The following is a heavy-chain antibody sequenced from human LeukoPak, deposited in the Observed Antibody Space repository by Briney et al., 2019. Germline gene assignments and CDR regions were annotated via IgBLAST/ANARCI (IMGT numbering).Heavy chain of an antibody. CDR3: ARGQINYYGSGSYYNYYYMDV. J-gene: IGHJ6*03. CDR1: GGTFTSYA. D-gene: IGHD3-10*01. V-gene: IGHV1-69*13. Sequence: GASVKVSCKASGGTFTSYAISWVRQAPGQGLEWMGGIIPLFGTANYAQKFQGRVTITADESTSKAYMELSSLRSEDTAVYYCARGQINYYGSGSYYNYYYMDVWGKGTTVTVSS. CDR2: IIPLFGTA.